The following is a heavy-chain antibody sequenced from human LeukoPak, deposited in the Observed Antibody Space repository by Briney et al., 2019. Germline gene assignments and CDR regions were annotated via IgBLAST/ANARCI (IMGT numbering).Heavy chain of an antibody. CDR3: AKSSWGHYFDY. V-gene: IGHV4-34*01. J-gene: IGHJ4*02. D-gene: IGHD3-16*01. CDR1: GGSISSYY. Sequence: SETLSLTCPVSGGSISSYYWSWIRQPPGKGLEWIGEINHSGSTNYNPSLKSRVTISVDTSKNQFSLKLSSVTAADTAVYYCAKSSWGHYFDYWGQGTLVTVSS. CDR2: INHSGST.